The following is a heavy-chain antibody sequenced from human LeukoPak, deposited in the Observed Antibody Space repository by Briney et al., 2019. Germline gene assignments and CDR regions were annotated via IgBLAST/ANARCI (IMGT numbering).Heavy chain of an antibody. CDR1: GGSFSGYH. V-gene: IGHV4-34*01. Sequence: SETLSLTCAVYGGSFSGYHWSWIRQPPGKGPEWIGEIDRYGDTNYNPSLKSRVTMSLDTSKNQFSLKLSSVTAADTAVYYCAGRRVTIFGEVIRSRRHYFDPWGQGTLVTVSS. J-gene: IGHJ5*02. CDR2: IDRYGDT. CDR3: AGRRVTIFGEVIRSRRHYFDP. D-gene: IGHD3-3*01.